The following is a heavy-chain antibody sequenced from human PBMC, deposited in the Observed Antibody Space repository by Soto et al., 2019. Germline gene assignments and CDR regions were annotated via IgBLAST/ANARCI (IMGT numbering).Heavy chain of an antibody. J-gene: IGHJ6*03. D-gene: IGHD4-17*01. Sequence: SETLSLTCTVSGGSISSYYWSWIRQPPGKGLEWIGYIYYSGSTNYNPSLKSRVTISVDTSKNQFSLKLSSVTAADTAVYYCARQWTTVTTDEHHYYYMDVWGKGTTVTVSS. V-gene: IGHV4-59*08. CDR1: GGSISSYY. CDR3: ARQWTTVTTDEHHYYYMDV. CDR2: IYYSGST.